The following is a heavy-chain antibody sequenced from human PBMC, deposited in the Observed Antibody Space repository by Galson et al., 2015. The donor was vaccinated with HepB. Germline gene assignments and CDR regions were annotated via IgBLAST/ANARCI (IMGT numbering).Heavy chain of an antibody. V-gene: IGHV1-69*13. Sequence: SVKVSCKASGGTFNNLAISWVRQAPGQGLEWMGGILPIFGKTDYAQKLLNRITISADESTRTAYMELSSLRSEDTAVYYCTRVDYSSGFGEVVYFGMDVWGQGTTVTVSS. J-gene: IGHJ6*02. D-gene: IGHD3-16*01. CDR3: TRVDYSSGFGEVVYFGMDV. CDR1: GGTFNNLA. CDR2: ILPIFGKT.